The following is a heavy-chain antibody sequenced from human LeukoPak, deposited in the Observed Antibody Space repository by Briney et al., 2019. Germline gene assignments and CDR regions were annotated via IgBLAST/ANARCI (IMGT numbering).Heavy chain of an antibody. Sequence: GGSLRLSCAASGFTFSSYWMSWVRQAPGKGLEWVASISSSSSYIYYADSVKGRFTISRDNAKNTLYLQMNSLRAEDTAVYYCARARRDYYFDYWGQGTLVTVSS. CDR3: ARARRDYYFDY. J-gene: IGHJ4*02. CDR1: GFTFSSYW. CDR2: ISSSSSYI. V-gene: IGHV3-21*01.